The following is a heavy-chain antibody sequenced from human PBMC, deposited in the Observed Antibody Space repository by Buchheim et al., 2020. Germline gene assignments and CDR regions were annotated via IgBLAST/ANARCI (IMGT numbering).Heavy chain of an antibody. Sequence: EVQLLESGGGLVQPGGSLRLSCTASEFTFSSYAMSWVRQAPGKGLEWVSLISGSGGSTYYADSVKGRFTISRDNSKNTLYLQMNSLRAEDSAVYFCATVYSSRWYVDSWGQGTL. CDR2: ISGSGGST. J-gene: IGHJ4*02. D-gene: IGHD6-13*01. CDR1: EFTFSSYA. V-gene: IGHV3-23*01. CDR3: ATVYSSRWYVDS.